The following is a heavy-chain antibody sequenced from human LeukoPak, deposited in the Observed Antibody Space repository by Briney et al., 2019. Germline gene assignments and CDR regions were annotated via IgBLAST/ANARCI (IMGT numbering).Heavy chain of an antibody. CDR3: ARDPRGGSGWYWGDAFDI. Sequence: PGGSLRLSCAASGFTFSSYRMNWVRQAPGKGLEWVSSISSSSSSYIYYADSVKGRFTISRDNAKNSLYLQMNSLRAEDTAVYYCARDPRGGSGWYWGDAFDIWGQGTMVTVSS. V-gene: IGHV3-21*01. CDR1: GFTFSSYR. CDR2: ISSSSSSYI. J-gene: IGHJ3*02. D-gene: IGHD6-19*01.